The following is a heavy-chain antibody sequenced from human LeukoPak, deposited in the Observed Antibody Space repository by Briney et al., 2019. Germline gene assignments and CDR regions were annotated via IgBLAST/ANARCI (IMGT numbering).Heavy chain of an antibody. D-gene: IGHD2-15*01. CDR3: ARRDQNCSGGSCYPYYFDY. CDR1: GYSFTNYW. CDR2: IYPGDSDT. Sequence: GESLKISCKGSGYSFTNYWIGWVRQMPGKGLEWMGIIYPGDSDTRYSPSFQGQVTISADKSISTAYLQWSSLKASDTAMYYCARRDQNCSGGSCYPYYFDYWGQGTLVTVPS. V-gene: IGHV5-51*03. J-gene: IGHJ4*02.